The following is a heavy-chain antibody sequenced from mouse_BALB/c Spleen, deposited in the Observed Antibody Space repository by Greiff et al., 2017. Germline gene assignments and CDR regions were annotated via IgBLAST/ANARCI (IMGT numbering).Heavy chain of an antibody. CDR1: GYSFTGYF. D-gene: IGHD4-1*01. Sequence: EVQLQESGPELVKPGASVKISCKASGYSFTGYFMNWVMQSHGKSLEWIGRINPYNGDTFYNQKFKGKATLTVDKSSSTAHMELRSLASEDSAVYYCARWGLGYYFDYWGQGTTLTVSS. J-gene: IGHJ2*01. CDR3: ARWGLGYYFDY. V-gene: IGHV1-20*02. CDR2: INPYNGDT.